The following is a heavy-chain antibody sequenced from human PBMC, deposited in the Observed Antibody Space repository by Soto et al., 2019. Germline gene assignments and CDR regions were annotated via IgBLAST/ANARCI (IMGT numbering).Heavy chain of an antibody. CDR3: ARGGINWNYGPSLFDC. CDR2: IHSSGNT. D-gene: IGHD1-7*01. J-gene: IGHJ4*02. CDR1: GGSISGYY. V-gene: IGHV4-59*01. Sequence: QVQLQESGPGLLKPSETLSFTCTVSGGSISGYYWNWIRQPPGKRLEWIGYIHSSGNTNYYPSLRSRVAISVDTAKNQFSLKLNSVTAADAAVYYFARGGINWNYGPSLFDCWSPGTLVTVSS.